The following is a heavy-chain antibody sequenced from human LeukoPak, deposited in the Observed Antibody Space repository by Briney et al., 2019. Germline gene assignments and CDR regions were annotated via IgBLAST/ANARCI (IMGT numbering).Heavy chain of an antibody. J-gene: IGHJ6*02. D-gene: IGHD6-13*01. V-gene: IGHV4-59*01. CDR2: IYYSGST. Sequence: SETLSLTCTVSGGSISSYYWSWILQPPGKGLEWIGYIYYSGSTNYNPSLKSRVTISVDTSKNQFSLKLSSVTAADTAVYYCARDPGIAAARVDYYYYYGMDVWGQGTTVTVSS. CDR1: GGSISSYY. CDR3: ARDPGIAAARVDYYYYYGMDV.